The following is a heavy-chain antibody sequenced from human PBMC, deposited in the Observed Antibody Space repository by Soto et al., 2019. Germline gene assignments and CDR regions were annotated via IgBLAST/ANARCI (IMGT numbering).Heavy chain of an antibody. Sequence: EVQLVASGGGLVRPGGSLRLSCAASGFIVSNNYMSWFRQAPGKGLEWVSVIYSDGRPYYADSAKDRFTISRDNSKNTLYLQMTSLRAEDTAVYYCARDPFQPVGYWGQGTLVTVSS. V-gene: IGHV3-66*01. CDR2: IYSDGRP. CDR1: GFIVSNNY. J-gene: IGHJ4*02. CDR3: ARDPFQPVGY. D-gene: IGHD1-26*01.